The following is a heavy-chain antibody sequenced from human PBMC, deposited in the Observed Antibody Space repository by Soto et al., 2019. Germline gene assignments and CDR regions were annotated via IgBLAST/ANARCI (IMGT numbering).Heavy chain of an antibody. Sequence: EVQLVESGGGLVQPGGSLRLSCAASGFTLSNFWMSWVRQAPGKGLEWVASIKEDGSEKTYVDSVNGRFTISRDNAQNSLYLQMNRLRVDDAAVYYCASYRTLGCWGQGTPVIVSS. CDR2: IKEDGSEK. D-gene: IGHD1-26*01. J-gene: IGHJ4*02. V-gene: IGHV3-7*03. CDR1: GFTLSNFW. CDR3: ASYRTLGC.